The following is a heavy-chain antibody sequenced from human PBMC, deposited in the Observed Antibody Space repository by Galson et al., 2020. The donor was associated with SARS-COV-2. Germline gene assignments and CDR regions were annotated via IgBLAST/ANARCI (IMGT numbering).Heavy chain of an antibody. Sequence: GGSLRLSCAASGFTFGGSWMSWVRQDPGTGLEFVANINQDGSTQNYLDSVKGRFTIARDNAKNSLYLQMNSLRADDTAVYYWAIDPGSSAFDIWGQVTMVTVSS. CDR3: AIDPGSSAFDI. CDR1: GFTFGGSW. J-gene: IGHJ3*02. CDR2: INQDGSTQ. V-gene: IGHV3-7*01.